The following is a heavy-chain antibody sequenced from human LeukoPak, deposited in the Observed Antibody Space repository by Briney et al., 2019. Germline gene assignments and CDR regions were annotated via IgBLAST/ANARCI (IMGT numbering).Heavy chain of an antibody. D-gene: IGHD2-2*01. CDR3: VSFYETN. CDR2: INEDGSTT. Sequence: GGSLRLSCAASGFTFSSNWMHWVRQAPGKGLVWVSRINEDGSTTNYADSVKGRSTIFRDNAKNTLYLQMNNLRTEDTAVYYCVSFYETNWGRGTLVTVSS. V-gene: IGHV3-74*01. J-gene: IGHJ4*02. CDR1: GFTFSSNW.